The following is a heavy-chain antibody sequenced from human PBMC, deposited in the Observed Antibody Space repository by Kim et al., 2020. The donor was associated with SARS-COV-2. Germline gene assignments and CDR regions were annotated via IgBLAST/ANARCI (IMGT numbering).Heavy chain of an antibody. CDR3: SRDWSSRD. CDR1: GFSFNSNA. CDR2: ISYSSSYI. V-gene: IGHV3-21*06. Sequence: GGSLILICSGSGFSFNSNALNWVRQAPGKGLELVSTISYSSSYIFYADSVKGRFIISRDNASSSVFLQMNSLRVEDTAVYYCSRDWSSRDWGQGTLVAVSS. J-gene: IGHJ4*02.